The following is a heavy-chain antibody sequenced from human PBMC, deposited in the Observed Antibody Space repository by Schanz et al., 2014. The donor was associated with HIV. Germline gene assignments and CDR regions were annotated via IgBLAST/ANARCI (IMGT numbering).Heavy chain of an antibody. D-gene: IGHD3-10*01. J-gene: IGHJ6*02. V-gene: IGHV3-21*02. CDR1: RFTFSVYA. Sequence: VQLVESGGDVVQPGRSLRVSCAASRFTFSVYAMNWVRQAPGKGLEWVSSIDSSSSYKYYADSVKGRFTISRDNAKNSLYLQMNTLRAEDTAVYYCAREDGWFGDIYYFGLDVWGRGTTVTVSS. CDR3: AREDGWFGDIYYFGLDV. CDR2: IDSSSSYK.